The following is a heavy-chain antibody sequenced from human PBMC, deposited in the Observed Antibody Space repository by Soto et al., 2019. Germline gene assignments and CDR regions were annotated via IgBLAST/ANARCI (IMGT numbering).Heavy chain of an antibody. D-gene: IGHD2-15*01. CDR1: GGTFSSYT. Sequence: QVQLVQSGAEVKKPGSSVKVSCKASGGTFSSYTISWVRQAPGQGLAWMGRIIPILGIANYAQKFQGRVTITADKSTSTAYMELSSLRAEYTAVYYGARIVVVVADAFDIWGQGTMVTVSS. V-gene: IGHV1-69*02. J-gene: IGHJ3*02. CDR3: ARIVVVVADAFDI. CDR2: IIPILGIA.